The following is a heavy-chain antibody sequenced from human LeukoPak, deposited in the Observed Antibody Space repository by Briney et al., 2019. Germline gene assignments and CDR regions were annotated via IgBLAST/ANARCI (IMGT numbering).Heavy chain of an antibody. CDR2: MNPNSGNI. Sequence: ASVKVSCKASGYTFTGYYMHWVRQATGQGLEWMGWMNPNSGNIGYAQNFQGRVTITRNTSISTAYMELSSLRSEDTAVYYCARRRVGTHFDYWGQGTLVTVSS. D-gene: IGHD1-14*01. CDR3: ARRRVGTHFDY. V-gene: IGHV1-8*03. J-gene: IGHJ4*02. CDR1: GYTFTGYY.